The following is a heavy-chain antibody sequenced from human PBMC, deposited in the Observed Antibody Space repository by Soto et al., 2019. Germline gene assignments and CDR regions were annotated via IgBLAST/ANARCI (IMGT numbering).Heavy chain of an antibody. CDR1: GGTFSTYA. J-gene: IGHJ4*02. Sequence: QVQLVQSGAEVKKPESSVKVSCKAPGGTFSTYAISWVRQAPGQGLEWMGGIIPMFGTANYAQRFQDRVTITADESTNTVYMELCILRSEDTAVYFCASGIQLWLRRINNGYSGWGQGTLVTVSS. CDR3: ASGIQLWLRRINNGYSG. V-gene: IGHV1-69*12. D-gene: IGHD5-18*01. CDR2: IIPMFGTA.